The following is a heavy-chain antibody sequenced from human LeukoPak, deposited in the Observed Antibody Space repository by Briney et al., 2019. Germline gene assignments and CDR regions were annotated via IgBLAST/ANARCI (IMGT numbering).Heavy chain of an antibody. CDR3: ARDKSVATAPRHPFDY. CDR1: GYASNAYG. J-gene: IGHJ4*02. D-gene: IGHD5-12*01. Sequence: ASVKVSCGPSGYASNAYGISWVRQAPGRGLEWLGWISGYNYNTNYAQMFRGRVTMTIDTSTITAYMELRSLTSDDTAVYYCARDKSVATAPRHPFDYWGQGTLITVSS. V-gene: IGHV1-18*01. CDR2: ISGYNYNT.